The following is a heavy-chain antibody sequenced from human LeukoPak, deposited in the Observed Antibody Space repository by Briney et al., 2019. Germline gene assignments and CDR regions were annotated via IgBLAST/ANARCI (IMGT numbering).Heavy chain of an antibody. V-gene: IGHV1-46*01. CDR2: INPSGGST. CDR3: ARGIRYDSSGYYYELDAFDI. CDR1: GYTFTSYY. J-gene: IGHJ3*02. D-gene: IGHD3-22*01. Sequence: ASVKVSCKASGYTFTSYYMHWVRQAPGQGFEWMGIINPSGGSTSYAQKFQGRVTMTRDTSTSTVYMELSSLRSEDTAVYYCARGIRYDSSGYYYELDAFDIWGQGTMVTVSS.